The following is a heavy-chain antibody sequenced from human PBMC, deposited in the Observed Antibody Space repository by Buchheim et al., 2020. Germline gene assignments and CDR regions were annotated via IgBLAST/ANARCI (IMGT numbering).Heavy chain of an antibody. V-gene: IGHV3-23*01. D-gene: IGHD3-10*01. CDR3: AKSQSSGSYYGYYGMDV. J-gene: IGHJ6*02. CDR1: GFTFSSYA. Sequence: EVQLLESGGGLVQPGGSLRLSCAASGFTFSSYAMSWVRQAPGKGLEWVSAISGSGGSTYYADSVKGRFTISRDNSKNTLYLQMNSLRAEDTSVYYCAKSQSSGSYYGYYGMDVWGQGTT. CDR2: ISGSGGST.